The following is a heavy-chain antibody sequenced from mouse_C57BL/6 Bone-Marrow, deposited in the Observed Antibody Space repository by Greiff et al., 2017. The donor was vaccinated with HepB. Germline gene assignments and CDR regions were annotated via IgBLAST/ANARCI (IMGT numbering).Heavy chain of an antibody. J-gene: IGHJ3*01. V-gene: IGHV2-6*01. Sequence: VHLVESGPGLVAPSQSLSITCTVSGFTLTSYGVDWVRQSPGKGLEWLGVIWGVGSTNYNSALKSRLSISKDNSKSQVFLKMNSLQTDDTAMYYCASEAYGRFAYWGQGTLVTVSA. CDR1: GFTLTSYG. CDR2: IWGVGST. CDR3: ASEAYGRFAY. D-gene: IGHD2-1*01.